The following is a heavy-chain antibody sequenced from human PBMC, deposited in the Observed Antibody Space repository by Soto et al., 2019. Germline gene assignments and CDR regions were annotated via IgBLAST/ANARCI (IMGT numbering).Heavy chain of an antibody. CDR3: ASQSGPSAAGYFDY. CDR2: IYYSGST. CDR1: GDSISSGDYY. Sequence: PSETLSLTCTVSGDSISSGDYYWSWIRQPPGKGLEWIGYIYYSGSTNYNPSLKSRVTISVDTSKNQFSLKLSSVTAADTAVYYCASQSGPSAAGYFDYWGQGTLVTVSS. J-gene: IGHJ4*02. D-gene: IGHD6-13*01. V-gene: IGHV4-61*08.